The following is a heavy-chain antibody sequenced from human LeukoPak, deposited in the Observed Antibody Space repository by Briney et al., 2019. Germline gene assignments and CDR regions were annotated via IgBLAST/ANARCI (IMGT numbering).Heavy chain of an antibody. CDR3: AREGGLWFGELLPYFDY. V-gene: IGHV1-18*01. CDR2: ISAYNGNT. J-gene: IGHJ4*02. Sequence: GASVKVSCKASGYTFTSCGISWVRQAPGQGLEWMGWISAYNGNTNYAQKLQGRVTMTTDTSTSTAYMELRSLRSDDTAVYYCAREGGLWFGELLPYFDYWGQGTLVTVSS. D-gene: IGHD3-10*01. CDR1: GYTFTSCG.